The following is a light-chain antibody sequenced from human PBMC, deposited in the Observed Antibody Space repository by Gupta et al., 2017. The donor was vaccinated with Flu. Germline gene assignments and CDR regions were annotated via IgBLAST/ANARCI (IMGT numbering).Light chain of an antibody. CDR2: GSS. CDR3: QQSDWSPQA. J-gene: IGKJ4*01. CDR1: QNVGSSY. Sequence: EIVLTHSQGTLSLPPGDRATLSCRASQNVGSSYAVWHQQKPGQAPMLLIDGSSSRATGPPDRFSGSWSGTDFTLTSSRLAPEDFAVYYCQQSDWSPQAVGEGTKVEIK. V-gene: IGKV3-20*01.